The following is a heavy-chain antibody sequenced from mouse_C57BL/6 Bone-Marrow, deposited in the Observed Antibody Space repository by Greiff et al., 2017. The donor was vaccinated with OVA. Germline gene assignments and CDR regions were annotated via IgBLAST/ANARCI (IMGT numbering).Heavy chain of an antibody. Sequence: VQLQQPGAELVKPGASVKLSCKASGYTFTSYWMHWVKQRPGQGLEWIGMIHPNSGSTNYNEKFKSKATLTVDKSSSTAYMQLSSLTSEDSAVYYSARTYYSNLYYLDYWGQGTTLTVSS. D-gene: IGHD2-5*01. CDR3: ARTYYSNLYYLDY. CDR1: GYTFTSYW. J-gene: IGHJ2*01. V-gene: IGHV1-64*01. CDR2: IHPNSGST.